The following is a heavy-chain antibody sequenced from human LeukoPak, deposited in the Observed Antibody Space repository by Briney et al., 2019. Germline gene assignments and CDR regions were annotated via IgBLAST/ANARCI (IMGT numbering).Heavy chain of an antibody. Sequence: GRSLRLSCAASGFTFSSYAMHWVRQAPGKGLEWVAVVSYDGSNKYYADSVKGRFTISRDNSRNTLHLQMNSLRAEDTAVYSCAKASLRYFDWFSDYWGQGTLVTVSS. J-gene: IGHJ4*02. CDR1: GFTFSSYA. D-gene: IGHD3-9*01. CDR3: AKASLRYFDWFSDY. CDR2: VSYDGSNK. V-gene: IGHV3-30*18.